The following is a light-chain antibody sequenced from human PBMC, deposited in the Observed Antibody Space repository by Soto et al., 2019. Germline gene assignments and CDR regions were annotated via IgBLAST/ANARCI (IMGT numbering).Light chain of an antibody. V-gene: IGLV2-14*03. CDR3: RSYTSSSTRSTYV. J-gene: IGLJ1*01. Sequence: QPALNNPASVCGYPGQSITISCTGTSSDVGGYNYVSWYQHHPGKAPKLMIYDVSNRPSGVSNRFSGSKSGNTASLIISGLQAEDEADYYCRSYTSSSTRSTYVFGTGTKVTVL. CDR2: DVS. CDR1: SSDVGGYNY.